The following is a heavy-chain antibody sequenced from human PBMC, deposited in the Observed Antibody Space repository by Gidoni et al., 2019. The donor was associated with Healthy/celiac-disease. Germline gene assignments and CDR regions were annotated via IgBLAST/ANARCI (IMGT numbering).Heavy chain of an antibody. CDR3: ARGESSGWYKGVARDY. V-gene: IGHV3-21*01. CDR1: GFTFSSYS. Sequence: EVQLVESGGGLVKPGGSLRISCAASGFTFSSYSMNWVRQAPGKGLGWFSSISSSSSYIYSADSVKGRFTISRDNAKNSLYLQMNSLRAEDTAVYYCARGESSGWYKGVARDYWGQGTLVTVSS. J-gene: IGHJ4*02. CDR2: ISSSSSYI. D-gene: IGHD6-19*01.